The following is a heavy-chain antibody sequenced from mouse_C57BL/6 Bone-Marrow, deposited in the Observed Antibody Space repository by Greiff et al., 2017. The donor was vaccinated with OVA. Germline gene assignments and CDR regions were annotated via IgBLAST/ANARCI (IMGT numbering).Heavy chain of an antibody. Sequence: QVQLQQPGAELVMPGASVKLSCKASGYTFTSYWMHWVKQRPGQGLEWIGEIDPSDSYTNYNQKFKGKSTLTVDKSSSTAYMQLSSLTSEDSAVYYCAIYYDYEGFDYWGQGTTLTVSS. D-gene: IGHD2-4*01. CDR1: GYTFTSYW. J-gene: IGHJ2*01. CDR3: AIYYDYEGFDY. V-gene: IGHV1-69*01. CDR2: IDPSDSYT.